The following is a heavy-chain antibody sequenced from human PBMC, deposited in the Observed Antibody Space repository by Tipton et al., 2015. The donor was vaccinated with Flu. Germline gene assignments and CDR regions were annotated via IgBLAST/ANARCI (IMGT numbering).Heavy chain of an antibody. J-gene: IGHJ3*02. V-gene: IGHV3-33*01. Sequence: SLRLSCAASGFTFSNFGMHWVRQAPGKGMEWVAVIWYDESKEYYGDSVKGRFTISRDTSKNTLYLQMNSLRVEDTAVYYCAVYGSGIPLRENLPHDAFDIWGQGIMVIVSS. CDR3: AVYGSGIPLRENLPHDAFDI. CDR2: IWYDESKE. D-gene: IGHD3-10*01. CDR1: GFTFSNFG.